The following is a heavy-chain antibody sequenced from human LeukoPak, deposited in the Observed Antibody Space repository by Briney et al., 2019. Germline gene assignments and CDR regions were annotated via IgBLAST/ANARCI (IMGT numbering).Heavy chain of an antibody. CDR3: ARAYDRSGYQSRGFDY. Sequence: MASETLSLTCTVSGASMRNYNYYWNWIRQPAGQGLQWIGRTYTRGSPSYSPSPKSRATISIDTSSSQFSLRLNSVTAADTAVYFCARAYDRSGYQSRGFDYWGQGLLVSVSS. J-gene: IGHJ4*02. CDR2: TYTRGSP. CDR1: GASMRNYNYY. D-gene: IGHD3-22*01. V-gene: IGHV4-61*02.